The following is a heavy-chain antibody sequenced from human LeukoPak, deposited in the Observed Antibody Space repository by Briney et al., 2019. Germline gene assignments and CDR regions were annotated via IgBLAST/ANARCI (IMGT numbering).Heavy chain of an antibody. Sequence: GGSLTLSCEASGFTFGSYEMTWVRQAPGKGLEWVSYISSSGSTIYYADSVKGRFTISRDNAKNSLYLQMNSLRAEDTAVYYCAELGITMIGGVWGKGTTVTISS. V-gene: IGHV3-48*03. D-gene: IGHD3-10*02. J-gene: IGHJ6*04. CDR2: ISSSGSTI. CDR3: AELGITMIGGV. CDR1: GFTFGSYE.